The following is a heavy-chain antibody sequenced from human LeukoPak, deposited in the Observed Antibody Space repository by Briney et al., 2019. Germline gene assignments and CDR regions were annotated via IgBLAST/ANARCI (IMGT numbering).Heavy chain of an antibody. CDR3: ATVRPYYDFWSGYYTGGIFDY. CDR1: GYTLTELS. D-gene: IGHD3-3*01. Sequence: ASVKVSCKVSGYTLTELSMRWVRQAPGKGLEWMGGFDPEDGETIYAQKFQGRVTMTEDTSTDTAYMELSSLRSEDTAVYYCATVRPYYDFWSGYYTGGIFDYWGQGTLVTVSS. CDR2: FDPEDGET. J-gene: IGHJ4*02. V-gene: IGHV1-24*01.